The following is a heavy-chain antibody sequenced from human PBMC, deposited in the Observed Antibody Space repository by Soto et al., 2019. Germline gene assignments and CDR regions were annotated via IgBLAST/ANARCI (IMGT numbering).Heavy chain of an antibody. CDR1: GYTLTELS. Sequence: SVKVSCKVSGYTLTELSMHWVRQAPGKGLEWMGGIIPIFGTANYAQKFQGRVTSTADESTSTAYMELSSLRSEDTAVYYCARDPSGWSLNFDYWGQGTLVTVSS. J-gene: IGHJ4*02. V-gene: IGHV1-69*13. D-gene: IGHD6-19*01. CDR2: IIPIFGTA. CDR3: ARDPSGWSLNFDY.